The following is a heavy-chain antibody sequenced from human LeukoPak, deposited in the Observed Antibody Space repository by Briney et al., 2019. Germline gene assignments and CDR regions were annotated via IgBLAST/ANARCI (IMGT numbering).Heavy chain of an antibody. J-gene: IGHJ4*02. Sequence: PSETLSLTCTVSGGSISNYYWSWIRQPPGKGLEWIGYIYYSGSTNYNPSLKSRVTISVDTSKNQFSLKLSSVTAADTAVYYCARGVGGSSYWGQGTLVTVSS. D-gene: IGHD1-26*01. CDR2: IYYSGST. CDR3: ARGVGGSSY. CDR1: GGSISNYY. V-gene: IGHV4-59*01.